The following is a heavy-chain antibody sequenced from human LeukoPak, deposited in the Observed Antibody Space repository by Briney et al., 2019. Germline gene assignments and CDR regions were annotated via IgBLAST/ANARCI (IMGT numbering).Heavy chain of an antibody. CDR1: GYTFTSYY. J-gene: IGHJ4*02. CDR2: ISGYNGNT. V-gene: IGHV1-18*04. Sequence: GASVKVSCKASGYTFTSYYMHWVRQAPGQGLEWMGWISGYNGNTNYAQNLQGRVTMTTDTSTSTAYMELRSLRSDDTAVYYCARDRSSVVVPPGDYWGQGTLVTVSS. D-gene: IGHD2-2*01. CDR3: ARDRSSVVVPPGDY.